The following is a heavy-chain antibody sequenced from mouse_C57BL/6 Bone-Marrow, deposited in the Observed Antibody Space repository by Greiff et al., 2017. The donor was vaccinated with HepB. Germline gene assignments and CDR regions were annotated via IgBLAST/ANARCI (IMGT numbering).Heavy chain of an antibody. CDR3: ARSMVYYYAMDY. CDR1: GYTFTSYD. Sequence: QVQLQQPGAELVKPGALVKISCKASGYTFTSYDINWVKQRPGQGLEWIGWIYPGDGSTKYNEKFKGKATLTADKSSSTAYMQLSSLTSENSAVYFCARSMVYYYAMDYWGQGTSVTVSS. D-gene: IGHD2-10*02. V-gene: IGHV1S56*01. J-gene: IGHJ4*01. CDR2: IYPGDGST.